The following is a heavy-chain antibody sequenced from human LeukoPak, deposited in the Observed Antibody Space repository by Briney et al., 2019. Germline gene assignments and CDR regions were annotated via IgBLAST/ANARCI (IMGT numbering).Heavy chain of an antibody. CDR2: INNDGSST. D-gene: IGHD4-17*01. J-gene: IGHJ4*02. V-gene: IGHV3-74*01. CDR1: GVTFSSYW. Sequence: PGGSLSLSCAASGVTFSSYWVHWVRQAPGKGLVWVSGINNDGSSTSYAASVKRRFTISRANAKNTLYLQMTSLRAEDTAVYYCARETGSAVGSTDFDYWGQGTLVTVSS. CDR3: ARETGSAVGSTDFDY.